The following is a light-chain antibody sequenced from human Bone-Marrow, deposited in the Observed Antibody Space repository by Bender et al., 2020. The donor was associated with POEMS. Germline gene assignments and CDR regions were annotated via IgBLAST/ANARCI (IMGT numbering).Light chain of an antibody. J-gene: IGLJ3*02. Sequence: QSALTQPPSASGSPGQSVTIPCTGTSSDVGGYNYVSWYQQHPGKAPKVMIYEDNKRPSGVPDRFSVSKSGTSASLAITGLQAEDEGDYYCQSYDNSLGGWVFGGGTKLTVL. V-gene: IGLV2-8*01. CDR1: SSDVGGYNY. CDR2: EDN. CDR3: QSYDNSLGGWV.